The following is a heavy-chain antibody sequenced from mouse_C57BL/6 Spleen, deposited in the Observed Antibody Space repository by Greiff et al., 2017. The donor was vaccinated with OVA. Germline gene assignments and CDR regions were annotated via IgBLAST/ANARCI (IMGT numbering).Heavy chain of an antibody. CDR1: GYTFTSYW. V-gene: IGHV1-72*01. D-gene: IGHD1-1*01. CDR2: IDPNSGGT. J-gene: IGHJ4*01. Sequence: VQLQQSGAELVKPGASVKLSCKASGYTFTSYWMHWVKQRPGRGLEWIGRIDPNSGGTKYNEKFKSKATLTVDKPSSTAYMQLSSLTSEDSAVYYCARGIYGSSPYYYAMDYWGQGTSVTVSS. CDR3: ARGIYGSSPYYYAMDY.